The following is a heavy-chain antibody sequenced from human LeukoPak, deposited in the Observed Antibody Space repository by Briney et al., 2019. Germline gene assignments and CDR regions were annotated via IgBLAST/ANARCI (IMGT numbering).Heavy chain of an antibody. Sequence: GGSLRPSCAASGFTLDDYATHWVRQAPGRGLEWVSLLSGDGGSTYYTDSVKGRFTISRDTSKNSLYLQMNSLRSEDAALYYCANGMGLKLLDYWGQGTLVTVSS. CDR2: LSGDGGST. V-gene: IGHV3-43*02. CDR3: ANGMGLKLLDY. J-gene: IGHJ4*02. CDR1: GFTLDDYA. D-gene: IGHD1-7*01.